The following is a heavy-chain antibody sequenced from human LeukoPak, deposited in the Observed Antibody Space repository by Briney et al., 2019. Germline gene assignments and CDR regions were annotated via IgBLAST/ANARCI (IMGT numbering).Heavy chain of an antibody. CDR1: GYTFTSYD. J-gene: IGHJ6*03. D-gene: IGHD3-10*01. V-gene: IGHV1-8*03. CDR3: ARGMVRGFYYYYYMDV. Sequence: ASVKVSCKASGYTFTSYDINWVRQATGQGLEWMGWMNPNSGNTGYAQKFQGRVTITRNTSISTAYMALSSLRPEDTAVYYCARGMVRGFYYYYYMDVWGKGTTVTVSS. CDR2: MNPNSGNT.